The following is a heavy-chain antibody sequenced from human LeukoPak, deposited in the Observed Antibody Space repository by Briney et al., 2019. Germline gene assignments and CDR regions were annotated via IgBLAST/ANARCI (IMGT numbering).Heavy chain of an antibody. CDR3: ARSSGWYHRGPDYYYYYMDV. Sequence: GGSLRLSCAASGFTVSSNYMSWVRQAPGKGLEWVSVIYSGGSTYYADSVKGRFTISRDNAKNSLYLQMNSLRAEDTAVYYCARSSGWYHRGPDYYYYYMDVXGKGTTVTVS. CDR2: IYSGGST. V-gene: IGHV3-53*01. CDR1: GFTVSSNY. D-gene: IGHD6-19*01. J-gene: IGHJ6*03.